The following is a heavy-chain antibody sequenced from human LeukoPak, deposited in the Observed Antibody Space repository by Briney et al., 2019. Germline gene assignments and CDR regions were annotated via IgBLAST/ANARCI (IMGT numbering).Heavy chain of an antibody. J-gene: IGHJ4*02. Sequence: GGSLRLSCSASEFTMSSYEMNWVRRAPGKGLEWVSYISSGGSAIYYADSVKGRFTISRDNAKNSLYLQMNSLRAEDTAVYYCAKSSPPPLRYWGQGTLVTVSS. CDR3: AKSSPPPLRY. CDR2: ISSGGSAI. CDR1: EFTMSSYE. V-gene: IGHV3-48*03.